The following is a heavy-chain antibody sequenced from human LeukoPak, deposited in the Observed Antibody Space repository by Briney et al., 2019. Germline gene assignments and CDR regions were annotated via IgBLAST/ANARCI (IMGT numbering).Heavy chain of an antibody. D-gene: IGHD3-22*01. V-gene: IGHV3-7*01. Sequence: PGGSLRLSCAASGFTFSSYWMSWVRQAPGKGLEWVANIKQDGSEKYYVDSVKGRFTISRDNAKNSLYLQMNSLRAEDTAVYYCARDNTYYYDSSDAFDIWGQGTMVTVSS. CDR1: GFTFSSYW. CDR2: IKQDGSEK. CDR3: ARDNTYYYDSSDAFDI. J-gene: IGHJ3*02.